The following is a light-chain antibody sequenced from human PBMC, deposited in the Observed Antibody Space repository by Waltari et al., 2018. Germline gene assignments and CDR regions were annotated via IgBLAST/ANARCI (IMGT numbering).Light chain of an antibody. Sequence: QSALTQPASVSGSPGQSITISCTGTSSDVGTYNSVSWYQDHPGQGPKVIIYDVSDRPSGVSARFSGSKSGTSASLAISGIQSDDEGDYYCATWDDRLTGVVFGGGTQVTVL. CDR2: DVS. CDR3: ATWDDRLTGVV. J-gene: IGLJ2*01. CDR1: SSDVGTYNS. V-gene: IGLV2-14*03.